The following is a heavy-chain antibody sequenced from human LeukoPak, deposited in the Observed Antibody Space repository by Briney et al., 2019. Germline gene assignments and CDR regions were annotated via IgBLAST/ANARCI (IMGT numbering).Heavy chain of an antibody. CDR2: INPNSGGT. D-gene: IGHD6-13*01. V-gene: IGHV1-2*06. CDR3: ARGRLSIAAAGHLLAY. Sequence: ASVKVSCKASGYTFTGYYMHWVRQAPGQGFEWMGRINPNSGGTNYAQKFQGRVTMTRDTSISTAYMELSRLRSDDTAVYYCARGRLSIAAAGHLLAYWGQGTLVTVSS. CDR1: GYTFTGYY. J-gene: IGHJ4*02.